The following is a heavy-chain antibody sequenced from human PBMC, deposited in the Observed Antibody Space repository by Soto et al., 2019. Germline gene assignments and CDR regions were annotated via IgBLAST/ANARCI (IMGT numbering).Heavy chain of an antibody. CDR2: IYYSGST. V-gene: IGHV4-31*03. CDR3: ARAGGESYYVDY. J-gene: IGHJ4*02. CDR1: GGSISSGGYY. D-gene: IGHD1-26*01. Sequence: SETLSLTCTVSGGSISSGGYYWSWIRQHPGKGLEWIGYIYYSGSTYYNPSLKSRVTISVDTSKNQFSLKLSSVTAVDTAVYYCARAGGESYYVDYWGQGTLVTVSS.